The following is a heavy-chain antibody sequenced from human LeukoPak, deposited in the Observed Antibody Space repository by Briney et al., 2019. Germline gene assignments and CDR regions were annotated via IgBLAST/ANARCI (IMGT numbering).Heavy chain of an antibody. D-gene: IGHD5-12*01. Sequence: PGGSLRLSCVASGFTFSSYSMNWVRQAPGKGLEWVSCISSSSSYIYYADSVKGRFTISRDNSKNTLYLQMNSLRAEDTAVYYCAKSSTNGYSGYVHPGIDFWGQGTLVTVSS. J-gene: IGHJ4*02. CDR2: ISSSSSYI. V-gene: IGHV3-21*04. CDR1: GFTFSSYS. CDR3: AKSSTNGYSGYVHPGIDF.